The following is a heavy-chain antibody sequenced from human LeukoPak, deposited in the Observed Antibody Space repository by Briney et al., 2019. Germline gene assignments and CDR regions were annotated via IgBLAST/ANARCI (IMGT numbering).Heavy chain of an antibody. CDR2: IYYSGTI. J-gene: IGHJ4*02. CDR1: GDSIRSYS. D-gene: IGHD3-22*01. CDR3: ARARDAYDSFDN. V-gene: IGHV4-59*01. Sequence: PSETLSLTCTVSGDSIRSYSWNWIRQPLGKGLEWIGYIYYSGTIDYNPSLKSRVTISVDTSHQFSLRLSSVTAADTAVYYCARARDAYDSFDNWGQGTLVTVSS.